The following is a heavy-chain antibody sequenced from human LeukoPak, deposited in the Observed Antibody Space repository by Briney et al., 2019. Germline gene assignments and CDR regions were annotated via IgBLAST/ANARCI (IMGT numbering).Heavy chain of an antibody. CDR3: ARVGGGYCSSTSCYTWDY. CDR2: INPNSGGT. V-gene: IGHV1-2*02. Sequence: ASVKVSCKASGYTFTGYYMHWVRQAPGQGLEWMGWINPNSGGTNYAQKFQGRVTMTRDTSISTAYMELSRLRSDDTAVYYCARVGGGYCSSTSCYTWDYWGQGTLATVSS. CDR1: GYTFTGYY. J-gene: IGHJ4*02. D-gene: IGHD2-2*02.